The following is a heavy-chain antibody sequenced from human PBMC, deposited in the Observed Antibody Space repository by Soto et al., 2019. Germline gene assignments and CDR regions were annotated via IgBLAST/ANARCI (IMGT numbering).Heavy chain of an antibody. CDR2: IYHSGTF. Sequence: QVRLKESGPGLVKPSGTLSLTCAVSGGSVESSSCWSWVRQAPGKGLEWIGEIYHSGTFNYNPSPARRVSVSVDKSTNQFSLDLNSVSAADTAVYYCVRSVPAATWAYNGMDVWGQGTTVTVSS. V-gene: IGHV4-4*02. CDR3: VRSVPAATWAYNGMDV. J-gene: IGHJ6*02. D-gene: IGHD2-15*01. CDR1: GGSVESSSC.